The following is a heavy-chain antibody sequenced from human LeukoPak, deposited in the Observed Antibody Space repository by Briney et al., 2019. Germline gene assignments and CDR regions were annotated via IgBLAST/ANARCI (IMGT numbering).Heavy chain of an antibody. CDR3: ARDRGRYCSGGSCYSSGYAFDI. V-gene: IGHV3-53*04. J-gene: IGHJ3*02. CDR2: IYSGGST. D-gene: IGHD2-15*01. Sequence: PGGSLRLSCAASGFTVSSNYMSWVRQAPGKGLEWVSVIYSGGSTYYADSVKGRFTISRHNSKNTLYLQMNSLRAEDTAVYYCARDRGRYCSGGSCYSSGYAFDIWGQGTMVTVSS. CDR1: GFTVSSNY.